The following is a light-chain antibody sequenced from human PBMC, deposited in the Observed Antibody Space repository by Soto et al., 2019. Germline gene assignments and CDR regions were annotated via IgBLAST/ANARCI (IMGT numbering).Light chain of an antibody. CDR2: GNS. CDR1: SSNIGAGYD. J-gene: IGLJ1*01. Sequence: QSVLTQPPSVSGAPGQRVTISCTGSSSNIGAGYDVHWYQQLPGTAPKLLIYGNSNRPSGVPDRFSGSKSGTSASLAITGLQAEDEADYCCPAYDSSLSAFYVFGTGTKLTVL. CDR3: PAYDSSLSAFYV. V-gene: IGLV1-40*01.